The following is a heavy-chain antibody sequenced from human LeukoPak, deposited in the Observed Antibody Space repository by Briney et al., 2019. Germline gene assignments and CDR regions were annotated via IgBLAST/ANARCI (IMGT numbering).Heavy chain of an antibody. D-gene: IGHD1-14*01. CDR1: GFTFSSCA. V-gene: IGHV3-21*01. Sequence: PGGSLRLSCAASGFTFSSCAFNWVRQAPGKGLECVSSIGPTGTARYYADSVRRRFTISRDNAKNSMYLQMDSLRDEDTAVYYCATETIGRHYDYWGQGTLLTVSS. J-gene: IGHJ4*02. CDR2: IGPTGTAR. CDR3: ATETIGRHYDY.